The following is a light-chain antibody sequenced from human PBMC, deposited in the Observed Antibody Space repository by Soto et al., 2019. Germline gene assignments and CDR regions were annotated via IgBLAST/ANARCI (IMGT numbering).Light chain of an antibody. V-gene: IGKV3-20*01. CDR3: QQYGSSPFT. J-gene: IGKJ3*01. CDR2: GSS. CDR1: QSISSNY. Sequence: EIVLTQSPGTLSLSPGERATLSCWASQSISSNYLAWYQQKPGQPPRLLISGSSIRSTGIPKRFSGSASGTNLTLTISSLEPEDFAVFYCQQYGSSPFTFGPGTKVD.